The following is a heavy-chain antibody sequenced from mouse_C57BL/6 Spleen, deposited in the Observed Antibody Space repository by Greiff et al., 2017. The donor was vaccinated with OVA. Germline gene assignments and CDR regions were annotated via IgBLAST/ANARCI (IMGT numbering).Heavy chain of an antibody. V-gene: IGHV3-1*01. J-gene: IGHJ4*01. CDR1: GYSITSGYD. CDR3: AREGVYDYDRGYYAMDY. Sequence: ESGPGMVKPSQSLSLTCTVTGYSITSGYDWHWIRHFPGNKLEWMGYISYSGSTNYNPSLKSRISITHDTSKNHFFLKLNSVTTEDTATYYCAREGVYDYDRGYYAMDYWGQGTSVTVSS. D-gene: IGHD2-4*01. CDR2: ISYSGST.